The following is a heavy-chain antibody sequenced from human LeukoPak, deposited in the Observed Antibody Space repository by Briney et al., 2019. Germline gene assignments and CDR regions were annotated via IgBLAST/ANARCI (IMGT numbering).Heavy chain of an antibody. J-gene: IGHJ5*02. Sequence: SETLSLTCTVSGGSISSSSYYWGWIRQPPGKGLEWIGSIYYSGSTYYNPSLKSRVTISVDTSKNQFSPKLSSVTAADTAVYYCARGVGYCSGGSCYWFDPWGQGTLVTVSS. D-gene: IGHD2-15*01. CDR2: IYYSGST. V-gene: IGHV4-39*07. CDR1: GGSISSSSYY. CDR3: ARGVGYCSGGSCYWFDP.